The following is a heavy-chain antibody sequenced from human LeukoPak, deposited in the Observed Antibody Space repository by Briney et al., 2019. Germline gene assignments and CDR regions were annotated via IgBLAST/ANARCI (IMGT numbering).Heavy chain of an antibody. D-gene: IGHD2-2*01. V-gene: IGHV1-69*13. J-gene: IGHJ4*02. Sequence: SVKVSCKASGGTFSSYAISWVRQAPGQGLEWMGGIIPIFGTANYAQKFQGRVTITADESTSTAYMELSSLRSEDTAVYYCASDCSSTSCPDYWGQGTLVTVSS. CDR1: GGTFSSYA. CDR3: ASDCSSTSCPDY. CDR2: IIPIFGTA.